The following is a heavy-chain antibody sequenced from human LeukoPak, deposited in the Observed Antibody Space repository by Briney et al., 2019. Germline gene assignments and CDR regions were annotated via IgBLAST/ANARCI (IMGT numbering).Heavy chain of an antibody. CDR2: INPNSGGT. Sequence: ASVKVSCKASGYTFTGYYMHWVRQAPGQGLEWMGWINPNSGGTNYAQKFQGRVTMTRDTSISTAYMELSRLRSDDTAVYYCARESHYDFWSGYYHRPRFRSAYNWFDPWGQGTLVTVSS. CDR3: ARESHYDFWSGYYHRPRFRSAYNWFDP. J-gene: IGHJ5*02. D-gene: IGHD3-3*01. CDR1: GYTFTGYY. V-gene: IGHV1-2*02.